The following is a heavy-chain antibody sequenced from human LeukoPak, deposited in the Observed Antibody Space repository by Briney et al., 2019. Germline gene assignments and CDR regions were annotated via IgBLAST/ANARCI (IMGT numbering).Heavy chain of an antibody. Sequence: PSETLSLTCTVSGGSISSSSYYWGWIRQPPGKGLEWIGSIYYSGSTYYNQSLKSRVTISVDTSKNQFSLKLSSVTAADTAVYYCARSMADEPPFDYWGQGTLVTVSS. CDR2: IYYSGST. CDR3: ARSMADEPPFDY. V-gene: IGHV4-39*01. CDR1: GGSISSSSYY. D-gene: IGHD5-24*01. J-gene: IGHJ4*02.